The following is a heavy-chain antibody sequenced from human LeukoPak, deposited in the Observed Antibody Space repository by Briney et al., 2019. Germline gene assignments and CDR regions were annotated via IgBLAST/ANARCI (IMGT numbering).Heavy chain of an antibody. J-gene: IGHJ2*01. CDR1: GDAVINNHYY. CDR3: ASLPLGDGYNPFWYFDL. D-gene: IGHD5-24*01. V-gene: IGHV4-39*07. CDR2: IFYSGALFSRGDP. Sequence: SETLSLTCNVSGDAVINNHYYWGWIRQSPGKGLEWIANIFYSGALFSRGDPYYNPSLKSRVTISVDTSENQFSLKVRSVTAADTAVYYCASLPLGDGYNPFWYFDLWGRGTLVTVSS.